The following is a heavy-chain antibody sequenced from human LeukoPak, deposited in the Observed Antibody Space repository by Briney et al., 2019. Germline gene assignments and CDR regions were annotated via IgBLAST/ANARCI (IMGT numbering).Heavy chain of an antibody. V-gene: IGHV1-2*02. CDR2: INPNSGGT. J-gene: IGHJ4*02. D-gene: IGHD2-2*02. Sequence: ASVKVSCKASGDTFTGYYMHWVRQAPGQGLEWMGWINPNSGGTNYAQKFQGRVTMTRDTSISTAYMELSRLRSDDTAVYYCARGQSSSTSCYIYWGQGTLVTVSS. CDR3: ARGQSSSTSCYIY. CDR1: GDTFTGYY.